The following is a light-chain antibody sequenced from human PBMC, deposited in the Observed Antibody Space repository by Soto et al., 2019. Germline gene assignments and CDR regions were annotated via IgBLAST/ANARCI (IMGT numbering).Light chain of an antibody. CDR3: QQLNSHPRT. CDR2: DVS. Sequence: DIQMTQSPSTVSAYVGDSVTITCRASQSITTWLAWYQQRPGKAPKLLIYDVSSLQSGVPSRFSGSGSGTEFTLTISSLQPDDFATYYCQQLNSHPRTFGQGTKLEIK. V-gene: IGKV1-5*01. CDR1: QSITTW. J-gene: IGKJ2*01.